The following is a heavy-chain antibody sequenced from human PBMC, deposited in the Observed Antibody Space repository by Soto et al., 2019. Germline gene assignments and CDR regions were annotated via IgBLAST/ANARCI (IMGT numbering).Heavy chain of an antibody. CDR1: GGSFSGYY. V-gene: IGHV4-34*01. D-gene: IGHD6-19*01. CDR2: INHSGST. CDR3: AGNTRSGWYAY. Sequence: SETLSLTCAVYGGSFSGYYWSWIRQPPGKGLEWIGEINHSGSTNYNPSLKSRVTISVDTSKNQFSLKLSSVTAADTAVYYCAGNTRSGWYAYWGQGTLVTSPQ. J-gene: IGHJ4*02.